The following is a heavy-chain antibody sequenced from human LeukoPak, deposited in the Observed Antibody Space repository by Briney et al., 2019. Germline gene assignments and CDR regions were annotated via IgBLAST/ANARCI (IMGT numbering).Heavy chain of an antibody. Sequence: PGGSLRLSCAASGFTFSSYAMSWVRQAPGKGLEWVSAISGSGGSTYYADSVKGRFTISRDNAKNSLYLQMNSLRAEDTAVYYCASLSSTSSSYYGMDVWGQGTTVTVSS. CDR2: ISGSGGST. J-gene: IGHJ6*02. CDR3: ASLSSTSSSYYGMDV. CDR1: GFTFSSYA. D-gene: IGHD2-2*01. V-gene: IGHV3-23*01.